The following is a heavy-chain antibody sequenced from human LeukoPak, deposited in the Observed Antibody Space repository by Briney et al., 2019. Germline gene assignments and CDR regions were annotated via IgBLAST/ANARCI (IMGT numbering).Heavy chain of an antibody. D-gene: IGHD6-13*01. CDR1: GGSFSGYY. Sequence: KPSETLSLTCAVYGGSFSGYYWSWIRQPPGKGLEWIGEINHSGSTNYNPSLKSRVTISVDTSKNQFSLKLSSVTAADTAVYYCARGPSSSGYYYGMDVWGQGTTVTVSS. CDR3: ARGPSSSGYYYGMDV. J-gene: IGHJ6*02. V-gene: IGHV4-34*01. CDR2: INHSGST.